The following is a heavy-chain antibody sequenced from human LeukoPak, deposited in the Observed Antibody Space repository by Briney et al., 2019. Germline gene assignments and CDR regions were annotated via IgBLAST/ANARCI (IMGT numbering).Heavy chain of an antibody. J-gene: IGHJ6*02. CDR3: ARSGSGSHTYYYYGMDV. CDR1: GGSFSGYY. V-gene: IGHV4-34*01. CDR2: INHSGST. Sequence: PSETLSLTCAVYGGSFSGYYWNWIRQPPGKGLEWIGEINHSGSTNYNPSLKSRVTISVDTSKNQFSLKLSSVTAADTAVYYCARSGSGSHTYYYYGMDVWGQGTTVNVS. D-gene: IGHD3-10*01.